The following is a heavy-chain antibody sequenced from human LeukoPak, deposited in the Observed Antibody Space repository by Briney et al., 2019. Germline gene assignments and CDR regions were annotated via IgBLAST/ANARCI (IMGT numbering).Heavy chain of an antibody. CDR3: VKRVYTSVSFDR. Sequence: SGGSLRLSCAASGFTFSNYGMHWVRQTPGKGLEWVAVISYDGSDKYYVDSVKGRFTISRDNSKNTLYLQMNSLRAEDTALYYCVKRVYTSVSFDRWGQGTLVTVSS. CDR2: ISYDGSDK. V-gene: IGHV3-30*18. J-gene: IGHJ4*02. CDR1: GFTFSNYG. D-gene: IGHD6-19*01.